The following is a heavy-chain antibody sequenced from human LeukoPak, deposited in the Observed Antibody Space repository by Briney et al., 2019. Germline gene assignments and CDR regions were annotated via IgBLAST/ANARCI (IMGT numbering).Heavy chain of an antibody. CDR3: ARDRLVAVAGKEADFDY. J-gene: IGHJ4*02. V-gene: IGHV3-30-3*01. CDR2: ISYDGSNK. Sequence: PGGSLRLSCAASGFTFSSYAMHWVRQAPGKGLEWVAVISYDGSNKYYADSVKGRFTISRDNSKNKLYLQMNSLRAEDTAVYYCARDRLVAVAGKEADFDYWGQGTLVTVSS. D-gene: IGHD6-19*01. CDR1: GFTFSSYA.